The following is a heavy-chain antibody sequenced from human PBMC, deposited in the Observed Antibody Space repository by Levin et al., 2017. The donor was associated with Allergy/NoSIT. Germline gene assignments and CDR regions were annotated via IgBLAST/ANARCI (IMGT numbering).Heavy chain of an antibody. Sequence: PGGSLRLSCAASGFTFDDYAMHWVRQAPGKGLEWVSGISWNSGSIGYADSVKGRFTISRDNAKNSLYLQMNSLRAEDTALYYCAKVAAAGSSGFYYFDYWGQGTLVTVSS. CDR2: ISWNSGSI. CDR3: AKVAAAGSSGFYYFDY. V-gene: IGHV3-9*01. D-gene: IGHD6-13*01. CDR1: GFTFDDYA. J-gene: IGHJ4*02.